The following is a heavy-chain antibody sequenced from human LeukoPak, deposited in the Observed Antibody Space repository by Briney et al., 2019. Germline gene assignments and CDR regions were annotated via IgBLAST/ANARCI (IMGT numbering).Heavy chain of an antibody. CDR1: GFTFSSYG. D-gene: IGHD6-13*01. V-gene: IGHV3-33*01. Sequence: QPGRSLRLSCAASGFTFSSYGMHWVRQAPGKGLEWVAVIWYDGSDKYYADSVKGRFTISRDNSKNTLYLQMNSLRAGDTAVYYCARYSSSWYLNWFDPWGQGTLVTVSS. J-gene: IGHJ5*02. CDR3: ARYSSSWYLNWFDP. CDR2: IWYDGSDK.